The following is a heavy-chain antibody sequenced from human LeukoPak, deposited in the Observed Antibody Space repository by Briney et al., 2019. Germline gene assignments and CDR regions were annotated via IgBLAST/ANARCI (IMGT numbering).Heavy chain of an antibody. V-gene: IGHV1-18*01. D-gene: IGHD3-3*01. CDR1: GYTFTSYG. J-gene: IGHJ4*02. CDR2: ISAYNGNT. Sequence: ASVKVSCKASGYTFTSYGISWVRQAPGQGLEWMGWISAYNGNTNYAQKLQGRVTMITDTSTSTAYMELSRLTSDDTAEYYCARGLTTVYFQYWGQGTLVTVSS. CDR3: ARGLTTVYFQY.